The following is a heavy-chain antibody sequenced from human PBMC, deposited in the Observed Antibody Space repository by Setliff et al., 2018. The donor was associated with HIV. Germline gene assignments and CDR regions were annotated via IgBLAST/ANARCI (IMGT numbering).Heavy chain of an antibody. V-gene: IGHV1-18*01. D-gene: IGHD1-26*01. CDR1: GYTFPNYG. CDR2: ISAYTANT. CDR3: ARVRVGATPLDY. J-gene: IGHJ4*02. Sequence: ASVKVSCKASGYTFPNYGITWVRQAPGQGLEWMGWISAYTANTNYAQNLQGRVTLTTDTSTSTAYMELRSLRSDNTAVYYCARVRVGATPLDYWGQGTLVTVSS.